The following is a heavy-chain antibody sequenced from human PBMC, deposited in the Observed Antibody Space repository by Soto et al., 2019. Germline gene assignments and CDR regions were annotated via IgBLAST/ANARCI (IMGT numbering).Heavy chain of an antibody. Sequence: GGSLRLSCAASGFTFSSYSMNWVRQAPGKGLEWVSSISSSSSYIYYADSVKGRFTISRDNAKNSLYLQMNSLRAEDTAVYDCARIQLGYDAFDIWGQGTMVTVSS. V-gene: IGHV3-21*01. CDR2: ISSSSSYI. D-gene: IGHD6-6*01. CDR3: ARIQLGYDAFDI. CDR1: GFTFSSYS. J-gene: IGHJ3*02.